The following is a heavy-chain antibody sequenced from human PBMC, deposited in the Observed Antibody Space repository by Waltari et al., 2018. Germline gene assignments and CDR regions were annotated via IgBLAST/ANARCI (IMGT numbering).Heavy chain of an antibody. J-gene: IGHJ5*02. CDR2: VDPEDGET. CDR1: GYTFTDYY. D-gene: IGHD2-2*01. V-gene: IGHV1-69-2*01. Sequence: EVQLVQSGAEVKKPGATVKISCKASGYTFTDYYMHWVQQAPGKGLAWMGRVDPEDGETKYAEKCQGRVTITADTSTDTAYMELSSLRSEDTAVYYCATRPQQGVVPAAYNWFDPWGQGTLVTVSS. CDR3: ATRPQQGVVPAAYNWFDP.